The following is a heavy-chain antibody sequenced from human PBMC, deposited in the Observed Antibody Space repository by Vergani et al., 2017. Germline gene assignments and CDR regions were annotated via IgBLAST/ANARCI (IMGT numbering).Heavy chain of an antibody. CDR3: ARDRPSSLHSSLLDY. D-gene: IGHD6-6*01. J-gene: IGHJ4*02. V-gene: IGHV3-21*01. CDR2: ISSSSSYI. CDR1: GFTFSNAW. Sequence: EVQLVESGGGLVKPGGSLRLSCAASGFTFSNAWMSWVRQAPGKGLEWVSSISSSSSYIYYADSVKGRFTISRDNAKNSLYLQMNSLRAEDTAVYYCARDRPSSLHSSLLDYWGQGTLVTVSS.